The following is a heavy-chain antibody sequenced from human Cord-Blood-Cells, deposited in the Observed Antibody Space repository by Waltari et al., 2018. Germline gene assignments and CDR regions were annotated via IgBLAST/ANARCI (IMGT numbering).Heavy chain of an antibody. Sequence: EVQLVESGGGVIQPGGSLRLSCAASGFTVSSNYMSWVRQAPGKGLEWVSVIYSGGSTYYADSVKGRFTISRDNSKNTLYLQMNSLRAEDTAVYYCARLDSSSWSHFDYWGQGTLVTVSS. J-gene: IGHJ4*02. CDR2: IYSGGST. D-gene: IGHD6-13*01. CDR1: GFTVSSNY. V-gene: IGHV3-53*01. CDR3: ARLDSSSWSHFDY.